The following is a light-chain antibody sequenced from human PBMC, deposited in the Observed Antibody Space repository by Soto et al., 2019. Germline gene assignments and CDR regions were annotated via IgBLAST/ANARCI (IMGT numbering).Light chain of an antibody. V-gene: IGLV2-14*01. CDR2: EVS. CDR1: MRDVGAYNL. CDR3: SSYRRASTLYVI. J-gene: IGLJ2*01. Sequence: QPVLTQPASVSGSPGQSITISCAGTMRDVGAYNLVSWYQHYPGKAPKLIISEVSHRPSGVSNRFSGSKSGNTASLTISGLQAEDEADYYCSSYRRASTLYVIFGGGTKLTVL.